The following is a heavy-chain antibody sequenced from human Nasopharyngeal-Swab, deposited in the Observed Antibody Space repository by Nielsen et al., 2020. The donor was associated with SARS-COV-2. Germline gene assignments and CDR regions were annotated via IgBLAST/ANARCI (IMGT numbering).Heavy chain of an antibody. CDR1: GYTFTSYA. Sequence: ASVKVSCKASGYTFTSYAMHWVRQAPGQRLEWMGWINAGNGNTKYSQKFQGRVTITRDTSASTAYMELSSLRSEDTAVYYCVRGGELWTRWGMDVWGQGTTVTVSS. CDR3: VRGGELWTRWGMDV. CDR2: INAGNGNT. V-gene: IGHV1-3*01. D-gene: IGHD5-18*01. J-gene: IGHJ6*02.